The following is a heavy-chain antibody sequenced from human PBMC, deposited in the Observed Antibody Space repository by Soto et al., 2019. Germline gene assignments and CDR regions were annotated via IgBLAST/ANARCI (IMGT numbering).Heavy chain of an antibody. J-gene: IGHJ6*02. CDR3: ARGSPLGRGYSYYYYGMDV. Sequence: ASVKVSCKASGYTFTGYYMHWVRQAPGQGLEWMGWINPNSGGTNYAQKFQGWGTMTRDTSISTAYMELSRLRSDDTAVYYCARGSPLGRGYSYYYYGMDVWGQGTTVTVSS. CDR1: GYTFTGYY. V-gene: IGHV1-2*04. CDR2: INPNSGGT. D-gene: IGHD1-26*01.